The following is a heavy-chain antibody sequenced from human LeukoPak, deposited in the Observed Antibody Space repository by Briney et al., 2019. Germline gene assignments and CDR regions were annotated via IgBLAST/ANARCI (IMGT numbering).Heavy chain of an antibody. CDR2: INPSGGST. Sequence: ASVKVSCKASGYTFTSDYMHWVRQAPGQGLEWMGIINPSGGSTSYAQKFQGRVTMTRDMSTSTVYMELSSPRSEDTAVYYCAREVGATDYWGQGTLVTVSS. CDR3: AREVGATDY. D-gene: IGHD1-26*01. J-gene: IGHJ4*02. CDR1: GYTFTSDY. V-gene: IGHV1-46*01.